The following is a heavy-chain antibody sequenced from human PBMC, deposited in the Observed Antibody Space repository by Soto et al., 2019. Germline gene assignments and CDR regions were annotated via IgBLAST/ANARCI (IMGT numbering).Heavy chain of an antibody. Sequence: GGSLRLSCSVSGFTLNTYSMHWVRQAPGKGLEWVAVVSFDGVNKHYRDSVKGRLTISRDIAKNMLYLQMTSLRLEDTALYYCARDPDLIEAAGNYFDYWGQGTLVTVSS. V-gene: IGHV3-30-3*01. CDR2: VSFDGVNK. D-gene: IGHD6-13*01. CDR1: GFTLNTYS. J-gene: IGHJ4*02. CDR3: ARDPDLIEAAGNYFDY.